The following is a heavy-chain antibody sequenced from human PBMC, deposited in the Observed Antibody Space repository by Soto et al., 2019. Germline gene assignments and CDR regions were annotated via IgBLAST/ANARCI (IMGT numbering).Heavy chain of an antibody. CDR1: GYTFTSYG. V-gene: IGHV1-18*01. Sequence: QVKLVQSGAEVKKPGAAVKVPCKASGYTFTSYGISWVRQAPVQGLEWMGWISAYNGNTNYAQKLQGRVTMTTDTYTSTAYMELSSLSSDDTAVYYCARDSYGDYGNYGIDVWGQGTTVTVSS. CDR2: ISAYNGNT. D-gene: IGHD4-17*01. CDR3: ARDSYGDYGNYGIDV. J-gene: IGHJ6*02.